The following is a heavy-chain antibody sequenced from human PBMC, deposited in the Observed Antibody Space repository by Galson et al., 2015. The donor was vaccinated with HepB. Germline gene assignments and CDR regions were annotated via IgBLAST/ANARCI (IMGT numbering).Heavy chain of an antibody. J-gene: IGHJ4*02. CDR1: GFTFSSYG. CDR2: VKTIAAGATT. D-gene: IGHD6-25*01. V-gene: IGHV3-15*05. CDR3: TTGSALNY. Sequence: SLRLSCAASGFTFSSYGMHWVRQAPGKGMEWVARVKTIAAGATTDFAAPVKGRFTMSRDDSKNTVYLQMGSLKTEDTAVYYCTTGSALNYWGQGTLVTVSS.